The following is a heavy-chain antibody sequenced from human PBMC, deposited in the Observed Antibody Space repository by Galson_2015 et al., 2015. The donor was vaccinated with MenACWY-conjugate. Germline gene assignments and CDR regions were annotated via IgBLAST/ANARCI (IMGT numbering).Heavy chain of an antibody. D-gene: IGHD6-13*01. CDR2: ISATSATI. Sequence: SLRLSCAASGFTFSSFSMNWVRQAPGKGLEWVSSISATSATIYYADSMKGRFTISRDNAKNSLYLQMNSLRAEDTAVYYCARTAGSVPPWGLGTLVTVSS. CDR1: GFTFSSFS. CDR3: ARTAGSVPP. V-gene: IGHV3-21*01. J-gene: IGHJ5*02.